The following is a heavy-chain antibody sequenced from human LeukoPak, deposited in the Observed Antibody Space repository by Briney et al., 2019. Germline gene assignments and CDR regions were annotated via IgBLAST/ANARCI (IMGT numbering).Heavy chain of an antibody. Sequence: PGGSPRLSCAASGFTFSTDWMHWVRQAPGKGLVWVSRINSAGSSTNYADSVKGRFTISRDNAKNTLYLQMNSLRAEDTAVYYCARATPGWWELQRWGQGTLVTVSS. D-gene: IGHD1-26*01. CDR1: GFTFSTDW. CDR2: INSAGSST. V-gene: IGHV3-74*01. CDR3: ARATPGWWELQR. J-gene: IGHJ4*02.